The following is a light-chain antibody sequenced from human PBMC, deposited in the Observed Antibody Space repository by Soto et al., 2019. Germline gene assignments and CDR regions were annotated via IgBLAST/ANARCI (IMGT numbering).Light chain of an antibody. CDR1: QSVSSN. V-gene: IGKV3-15*01. CDR2: GAS. Sequence: EIVMTQSPATLSVSPGERATLSCRASQSVSSNLAWYQQKPGQAPRLLIYGASTRATGIPDRFSGSGSGTDFTLTISSLQSEDFAVYYCQQYNSWPPLTFGGGTKVEIK. CDR3: QQYNSWPPLT. J-gene: IGKJ4*01.